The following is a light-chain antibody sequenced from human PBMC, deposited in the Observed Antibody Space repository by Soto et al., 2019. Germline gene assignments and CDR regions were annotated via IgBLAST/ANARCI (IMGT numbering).Light chain of an antibody. CDR3: AACDDSLNGPV. V-gene: IGLV1-44*01. CDR1: SSNLGSNS. Sequence: QSVLTQPPSASGTPGKRVIISCSGSSSNLGSNSGNLYQQLPGTAPKLLIYNTYQRPLGVPDRFSGSKSGTSASLAISGLQSEDECDYFCAACDDSLNGPVFGGGPQMTV. CDR2: NTY. J-gene: IGLJ3*02.